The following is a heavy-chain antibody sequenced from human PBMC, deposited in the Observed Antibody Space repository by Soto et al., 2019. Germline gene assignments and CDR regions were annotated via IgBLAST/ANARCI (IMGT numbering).Heavy chain of an antibody. J-gene: IGHJ4*02. CDR1: GYTLTELS. Sequence: ASVKVSCKVSGYTLTELSIHWVRQAPGKGLEWMGGFDPEDGETIYAQKFQGRVTMTEDTSTDTAYMELSSLRSEDTAVYYCATDPFTGTTFNFDYWGQGTLVTVSS. CDR3: ATDPFTGTTFNFDY. CDR2: FDPEDGET. V-gene: IGHV1-24*01. D-gene: IGHD1-7*01.